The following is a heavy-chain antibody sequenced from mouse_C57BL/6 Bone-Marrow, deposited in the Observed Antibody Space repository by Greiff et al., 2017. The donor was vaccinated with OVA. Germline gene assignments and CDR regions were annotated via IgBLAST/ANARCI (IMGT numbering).Heavy chain of an antibody. CDR3: AFYYYGSSLYWYFDV. J-gene: IGHJ1*03. D-gene: IGHD1-1*01. Sequence: QVQLKQPGAELVKPGASVKLSCKASGYTFTSYWMHWVKQRPGRGLEWIGRIDPNSGGTKYNEKFKSKATLTVDKPSSTAYMQLSSLTSEDSAVYYCAFYYYGSSLYWYFDVWGTGTTVTVSS. CDR2: IDPNSGGT. V-gene: IGHV1-72*01. CDR1: GYTFTSYW.